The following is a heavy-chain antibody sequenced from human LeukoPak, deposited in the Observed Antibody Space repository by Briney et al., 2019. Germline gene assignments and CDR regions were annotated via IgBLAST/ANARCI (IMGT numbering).Heavy chain of an antibody. D-gene: IGHD6-6*01. J-gene: IGHJ4*02. V-gene: IGHV3-30*01. Sequence: GRSLRLSCAASGFTFSSYAMHWVRQAPGKGLEWVAVISYDGSNKYYADSVKGRFTISRDNSKNTLYLQMNSLRAEDTAVYYCATESPPFIAALDYWGQGTLVTVSS. CDR2: ISYDGSNK. CDR1: GFTFSSYA. CDR3: ATESPPFIAALDY.